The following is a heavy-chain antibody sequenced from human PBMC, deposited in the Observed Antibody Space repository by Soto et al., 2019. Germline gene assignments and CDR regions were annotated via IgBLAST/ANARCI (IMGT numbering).Heavy chain of an antibody. CDR2: INRSGST. V-gene: IGHV4-34*01. Sequence: ASETLSLTCAVYGGSFSGYYWSWIRQPPGKGLEWIGEINRSGSTNYIPSLKSRVTISVDTSKNQFSLKLSSVTAADTAVYYCAITYGDYVLPDYWGPGTLVTVSS. D-gene: IGHD4-17*01. CDR3: AITYGDYVLPDY. J-gene: IGHJ4*02. CDR1: GGSFSGYY.